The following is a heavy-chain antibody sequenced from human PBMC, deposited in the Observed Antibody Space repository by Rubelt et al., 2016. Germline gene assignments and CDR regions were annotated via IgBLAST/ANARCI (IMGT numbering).Heavy chain of an antibody. D-gene: IGHD6-19*01. CDR2: INAGNGNT. J-gene: IGHJ4*02. CDR1: GYSFTTYS. Sequence: QVQLVQSGAEVKKPGASVKVSCKAAGYSFTTYSIHWVRQAPGQRLEWMGWINAGNGNTKYSTTLPGRVTSTRDTSASTAYMERSSLRSEDTAIYYCATGYSSGWYVAYWGQGTLVTVSS. CDR3: ATGYSSGWYVAY. V-gene: IGHV1-3*01.